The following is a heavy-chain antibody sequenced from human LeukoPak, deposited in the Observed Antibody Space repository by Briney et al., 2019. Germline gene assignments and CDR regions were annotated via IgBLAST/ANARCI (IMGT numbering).Heavy chain of an antibody. CDR2: VSGSGGST. CDR1: GFTFSTYA. J-gene: IGHJ5*02. V-gene: IGHV3-23*01. D-gene: IGHD3-10*01. CDR3: AKGSDYYGSGSYFNSNWFDP. Sequence: GGSLRLSCAASGFTFSTYAMSWVRQAPGKGLEWVSTVSGSGGSTFYADSVKGRFTISRDNSKNTLYLQMCSLRAEDTAVYFCAKGSDYYGSGSYFNSNWFDPWGQGTLVTVSS.